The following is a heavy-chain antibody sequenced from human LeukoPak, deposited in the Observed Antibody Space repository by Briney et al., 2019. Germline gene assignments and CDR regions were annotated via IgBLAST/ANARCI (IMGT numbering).Heavy chain of an antibody. Sequence: ASVKVSCKASGYTFTSYYMHWVRQAPGQGLEWMGIINPSGGSTSYAQKFQGRVTMTRDTSTSTVYMELSSLRSEDTAVYYCARGPYCSSTSCYWSYYYYYYGMDVWGKGTTVTVSS. CDR1: GYTFTSYY. CDR2: INPSGGST. CDR3: ARGPYCSSTSCYWSYYYYYYGMDV. D-gene: IGHD2-2*01. V-gene: IGHV1-46*01. J-gene: IGHJ6*04.